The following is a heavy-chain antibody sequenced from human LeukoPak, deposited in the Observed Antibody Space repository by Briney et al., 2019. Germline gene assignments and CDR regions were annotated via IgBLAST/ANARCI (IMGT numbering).Heavy chain of an antibody. CDR2: ISDSATRT. J-gene: IGHJ6*02. V-gene: IGHV3-23*01. Sequence: QSGGSLRLSCTASGFTFSSYAMTWVRQAPGKGLEWVSAISDSATRTYYADSVKGRFTISRDNSKNTLYLQMSSLRAEDTADYYCAKVISLTPHYYYGMDVWGQGTTVTVSS. CDR3: AKVISLTPHYYYGMDV. CDR1: GFTFSSYA. D-gene: IGHD4-23*01.